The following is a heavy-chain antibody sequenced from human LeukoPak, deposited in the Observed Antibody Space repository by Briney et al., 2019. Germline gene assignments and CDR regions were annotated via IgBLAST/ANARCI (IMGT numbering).Heavy chain of an antibody. V-gene: IGHV1-18*04. CDR2: ISAYNGNT. Sequence: ASVKVSCKASGYTFTSYGISWVRQAPGQGLEWMGWISAYNGNTNYAQKLQGRVTMTTDTSTSTAYMELRSLRSDDTAVYDCARILYGDYLFDYWGQGTLVTVSS. CDR1: GYTFTSYG. CDR3: ARILYGDYLFDY. D-gene: IGHD4-17*01. J-gene: IGHJ4*02.